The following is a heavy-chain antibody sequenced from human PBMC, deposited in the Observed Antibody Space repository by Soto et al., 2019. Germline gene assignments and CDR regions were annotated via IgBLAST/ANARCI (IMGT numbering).Heavy chain of an antibody. V-gene: IGHV1-46*01. CDR3: ARDRIQLKDYYYGMDV. Sequence: ASVKVSCKASGYTFTSYYMHWVRQAPGQGLEWMGIINPSGGSTSYAQKFQGRVTITADESTSTAYMELSSLRSEDTVVYYCARDRIQLKDYYYGMDVWGQGTTVTVSS. CDR2: INPSGGST. D-gene: IGHD5-18*01. CDR1: GYTFTSYY. J-gene: IGHJ6*02.